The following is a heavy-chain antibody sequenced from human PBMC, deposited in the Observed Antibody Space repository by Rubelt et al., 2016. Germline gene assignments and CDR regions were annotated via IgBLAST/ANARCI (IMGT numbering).Heavy chain of an antibody. CDR3: ARDGRITMVRGVNYYYYYGMDV. Sequence: QVQLVESGGGLVKPGGSLRLSCAASGFTFSDYYMSWIRQAPGKGLEWVSYISSSSSYTNYADSVKGRFTISRDNSKNTLYLQMNSLRDEDTAVYYCARDGRITMVRGVNYYYYYGMDVWGQGTTVTVSS. D-gene: IGHD3-10*01. J-gene: IGHJ6*02. CDR2: ISSSSSYT. V-gene: IGHV3-11*06. CDR1: GFTFSDYY.